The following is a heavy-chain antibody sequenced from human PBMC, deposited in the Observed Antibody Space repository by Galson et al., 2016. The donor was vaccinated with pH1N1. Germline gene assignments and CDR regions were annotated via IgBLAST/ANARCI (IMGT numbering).Heavy chain of an antibody. CDR1: GYSIRNGYF. CDR3: ARHPRYYDSSGYYFAY. D-gene: IGHD3-22*01. Sequence: ETLSLTCAVSGYSIRNGYFWGWLRQPPGQGLEWIGIIYHSGTTYYNPSLESRVTISVDTSKNQFSLKVKSVTAADTAVYYCARHPRYYDSSGYYFAYWGQGILVTVSS. J-gene: IGHJ4*02. V-gene: IGHV4-38-2*01. CDR2: IYHSGTT.